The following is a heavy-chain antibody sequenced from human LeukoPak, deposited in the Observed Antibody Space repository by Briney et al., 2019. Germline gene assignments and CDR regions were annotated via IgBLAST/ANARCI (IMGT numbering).Heavy chain of an antibody. Sequence: ASVKVSCKASGYTFTSYYMHWVRQAPGQGLEWMGIINPSGVSASYAQKFQGRVTMTRDTSTSTVYMEVSSLRSEDTAVYYCARDVASSGYYWDWGQGTLVTVSS. V-gene: IGHV1-46*01. D-gene: IGHD3-22*01. J-gene: IGHJ4*02. CDR2: INPSGVSA. CDR3: ARDVASSGYYWD. CDR1: GYTFTSYY.